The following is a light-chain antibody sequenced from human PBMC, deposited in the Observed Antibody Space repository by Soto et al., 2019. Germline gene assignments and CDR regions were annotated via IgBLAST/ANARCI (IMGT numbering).Light chain of an antibody. Sequence: QSALTQPASVSGSPGQSITISCTGTSGDICSYNFVSWYQQHPGKAPKLIISDVTSRPSGVSSRFSGSKSDNTASLTISGLQSEDEADYYCKSYTNSDTYVFGTGTKVTVL. CDR2: DVT. CDR3: KSYTNSDTYV. J-gene: IGLJ1*01. CDR1: SGDICSYNF. V-gene: IGLV2-14*03.